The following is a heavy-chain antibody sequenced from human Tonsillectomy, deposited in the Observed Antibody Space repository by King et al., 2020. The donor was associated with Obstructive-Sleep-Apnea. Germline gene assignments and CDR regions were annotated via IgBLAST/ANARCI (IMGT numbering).Heavy chain of an antibody. Sequence: PLQESGPGLVKPSGTLSLTCTVSGVSISNTSFYWGYIRQPPGKRLEWVASFYYSGTTYLNPSLRSRITISVDTSKNQFSLTLRSVTAADTAVYYCVAAPGLYNWFAPWGQGTLVTVSS. CDR3: VAAPGLYNWFAP. CDR2: FYYSGTT. D-gene: IGHD6-13*01. V-gene: IGHV4-39*07. J-gene: IGHJ5*02. CDR1: GVSISNTSFY.